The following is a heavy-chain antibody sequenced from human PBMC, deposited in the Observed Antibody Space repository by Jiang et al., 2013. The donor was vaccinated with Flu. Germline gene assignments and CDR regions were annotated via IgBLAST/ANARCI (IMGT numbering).Heavy chain of an antibody. D-gene: IGHD3-10*01. CDR3: ARQRGDTMVRGVISDYFDY. Sequence: EWIGSIYHSGSTYYNPSLKSRVTISVDTSKNQFSLKLSSVTAADTAVYYCARQRGDTMVRGVISDYFDYWGQGTLVTVSS. V-gene: IGHV4-39*01. J-gene: IGHJ4*02. CDR2: IYHSGST.